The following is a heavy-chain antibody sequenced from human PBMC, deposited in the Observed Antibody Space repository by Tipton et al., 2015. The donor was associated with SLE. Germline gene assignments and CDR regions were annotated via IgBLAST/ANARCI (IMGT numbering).Heavy chain of an antibody. CDR1: GGSITSKSW. CDR2: IYYSGST. V-gene: IGHV4-4*02. Sequence: TLSLTCFVSGGSITSKSWWSWVRQPPGKGLEWIGYIYYSGSTNYNPSLKSRVTISVDTSKNQFSLKLSSVTAADTAVYYCARDVGGYNTGWFPYYFDYWGQGTLVTVSS. D-gene: IGHD2-8*02. J-gene: IGHJ4*02. CDR3: ARDVGGYNTGWFPYYFDY.